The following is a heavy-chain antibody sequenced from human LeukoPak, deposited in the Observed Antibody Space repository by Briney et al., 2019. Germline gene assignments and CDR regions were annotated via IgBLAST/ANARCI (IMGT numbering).Heavy chain of an antibody. V-gene: IGHV1-2*02. CDR2: INPNSGGT. CDR1: GYTFTSYG. CDR3: ARGRLNGKATDY. J-gene: IGHJ4*02. D-gene: IGHD1-20*01. Sequence: ASVKVCCKASGYTFTSYGISWVRQAPGQGLEWMGWINPNSGGTNYAQKFQGRVTMTRDTSISTAYMELSRLRSDDTAVYYCARGRLNGKATDYGGQGTLVTVSS.